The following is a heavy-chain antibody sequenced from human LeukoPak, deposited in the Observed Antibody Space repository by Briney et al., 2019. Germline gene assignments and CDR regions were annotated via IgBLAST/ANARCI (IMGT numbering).Heavy chain of an antibody. J-gene: IGHJ6*03. D-gene: IGHD2-2*01. Sequence: GGSLRLSCAASGFTFSSYSTNWVRQAPGKGLEWVANIRQDGSEKYYVDSVKGRFTISRDNAKNSLYLQMNSLRAEDTAVYYCARDSVVPAALYYYYYMDVWGKGTTVTISS. V-gene: IGHV3-7*01. CDR1: GFTFSSYS. CDR2: IRQDGSEK. CDR3: ARDSVVPAALYYYYYMDV.